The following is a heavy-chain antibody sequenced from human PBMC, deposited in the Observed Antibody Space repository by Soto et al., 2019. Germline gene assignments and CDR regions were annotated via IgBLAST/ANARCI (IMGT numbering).Heavy chain of an antibody. J-gene: IGHJ4*02. CDR2: IYWDDDK. CDR1: GFSLTTSGVG. CDR3: AHRVLRTVFGLVTTTAIYFDF. Sequence: QITLNESGPTQVKPRQTLTLTCTLSGFSLTTSGVGVGWIRQSPGKAPEWLALIYWDDDKRYSPSLKSRLTNTKDTSKNQVVLTMADLDPADTATYYCAHRVLRTVFGLVTTTAIYFDFWGQGTPVAVSS. V-gene: IGHV2-5*02. D-gene: IGHD3-3*01.